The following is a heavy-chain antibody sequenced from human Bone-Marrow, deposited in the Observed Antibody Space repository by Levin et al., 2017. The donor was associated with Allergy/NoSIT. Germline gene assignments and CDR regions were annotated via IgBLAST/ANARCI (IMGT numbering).Heavy chain of an antibody. D-gene: IGHD6-13*01. CDR1: GGSFSGYY. J-gene: IGHJ4*02. V-gene: IGHV4-34*01. Sequence: SETLSLTCAVYGGSFSGYYWSWIRQPPGKGLEWIGEINHSGSTNYNPSLKSRVTISVDTSKNQFSLKLSSVTAADTAVYYCARGRYSSSWPYYFDYWGQGTLVTVSS. CDR3: ARGRYSSSWPYYFDY. CDR2: INHSGST.